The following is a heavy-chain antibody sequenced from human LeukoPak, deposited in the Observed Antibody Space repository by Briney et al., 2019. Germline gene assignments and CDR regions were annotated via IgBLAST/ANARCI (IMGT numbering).Heavy chain of an antibody. CDR3: ARDVSAGNSEFLDY. D-gene: IGHD4-23*01. CDR1: GYTFTHYT. J-gene: IGHJ4*02. CDR2: ISAYNGNT. Sequence: GASVKVSCKASGYTFTHYTINWVRQAPGQGLEWMGWISAYNGNTNYAQKVQDRVTMATDTSTSTAYMELRSLRSDDTAVYYCARDVSAGNSEFLDYWGQGTLVTVSS. V-gene: IGHV1-18*01.